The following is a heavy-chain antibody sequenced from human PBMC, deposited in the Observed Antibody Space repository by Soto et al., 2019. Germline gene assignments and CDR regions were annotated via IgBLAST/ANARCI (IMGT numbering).Heavy chain of an antibody. CDR1: GGSISNLY. J-gene: IGHJ4*02. D-gene: IGHD5-12*01. CDR3: ARLWRGGYNWVIDY. Sequence: PSVTLSLTCTVSGGSISNLYWNWIRQPPGKGLEWIGYISYSGSTNYNPSLKSRVTISVDTSKNQFSLKLSSVTAADTAVYYCARLWRGGYNWVIDYWGQGTLVTVSS. V-gene: IGHV4-59*08. CDR2: ISYSGST.